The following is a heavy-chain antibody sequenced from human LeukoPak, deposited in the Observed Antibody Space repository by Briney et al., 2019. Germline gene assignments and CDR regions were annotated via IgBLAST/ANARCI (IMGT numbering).Heavy chain of an antibody. CDR3: ARESYGDYGDY. V-gene: IGHV3-74*01. CDR2: IDNDGSDT. J-gene: IGHJ4*02. CDR1: GFTFRSYW. Sequence: GGSLRLSCAASGFTFRSYWIHWVRQAPGKGLVWVGRIDNDGSDTIYADSVRGRFTVPRDNAKNTLYLQMNSLRAEDTAVYYCARESYGDYGDYWGQGTLVTVSS. D-gene: IGHD4-17*01.